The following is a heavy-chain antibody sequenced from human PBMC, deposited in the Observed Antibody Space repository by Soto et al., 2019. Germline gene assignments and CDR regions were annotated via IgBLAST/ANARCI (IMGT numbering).Heavy chain of an antibody. V-gene: IGHV3-74*01. J-gene: IGHJ4*02. CDR2: INSDGSST. D-gene: IGHD6-13*01. Sequence: GGSLRLSCAASGFTFSSYWMHWVRQAPGKGLVWVSRINSDGSSTSYADSVKGRFTISRDNAKNTLYLQMNSLRAEDTAVYYCARGQQLVRGRLIDYWGQGTLVTVSS. CDR3: ARGQQLVRGRLIDY. CDR1: GFTFSSYW.